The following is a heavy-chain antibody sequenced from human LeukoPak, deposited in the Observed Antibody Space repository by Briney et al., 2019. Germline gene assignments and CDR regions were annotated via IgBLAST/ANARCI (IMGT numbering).Heavy chain of an antibody. J-gene: IGHJ4*02. CDR1: GGSISSYY. Sequence: PSETLSLTCTVSGGSISSYYWSWIRQPPGKGLDWIAYISDIGSINYNPSLKRRVTISLDTSKNQFSLKLSSVTAADTAVYYCAGHPPRNNVDFWGQGTLVTVSS. V-gene: IGHV4-59*08. CDR2: ISDIGSI. D-gene: IGHD2-8*01. CDR3: AGHPPRNNVDF.